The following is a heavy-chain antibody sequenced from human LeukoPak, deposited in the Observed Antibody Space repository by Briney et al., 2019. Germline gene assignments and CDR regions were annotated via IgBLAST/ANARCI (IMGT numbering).Heavy chain of an antibody. J-gene: IGHJ6*03. CDR2: FSGSGGST. CDR1: GFTFSSYA. Sequence: GGSLRLSCAASGFTFSSYAMSWVRQAPGKGLECISGFSGSGGSTYYADSVKGRFTISRDNSKNTLYLQMNSLRAEDTAVYYCAKYDVAATVGYYYYYMDVWGKGTTVTISS. CDR3: AKYDVAATVGYYYYYMDV. D-gene: IGHD2-15*01. V-gene: IGHV3-23*01.